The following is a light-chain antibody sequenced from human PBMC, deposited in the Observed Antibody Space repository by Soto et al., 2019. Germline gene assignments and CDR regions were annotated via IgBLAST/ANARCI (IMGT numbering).Light chain of an antibody. CDR2: DAS. V-gene: IGKV3-11*01. J-gene: IGKJ5*01. CDR3: QHRSSWPRIT. Sequence: EILLTQSPGTLFLSPGERAILSCRASQSISSSLAWYQQKPGQAPRLLIYDASNRATGIPARFSGSGSGTDFTLIISSLEPEDFAVYYCQHRSSWPRITFGQGTRLEIK. CDR1: QSISSS.